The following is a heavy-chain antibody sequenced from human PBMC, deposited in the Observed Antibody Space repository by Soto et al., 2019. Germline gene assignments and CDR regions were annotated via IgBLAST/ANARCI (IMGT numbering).Heavy chain of an antibody. CDR2: IYYSGST. V-gene: IGHV4-59*01. CDR1: GGSISSYY. J-gene: IGHJ6*02. CDR3: ARSGYYPYGMDV. D-gene: IGHD3-3*01. Sequence: PSETLPLTCTVSGGSISSYYWSWIRQPPGKGLEWIGYIYYSGSTNYNPSLKSRVTISVDTSKNQFSLKLSSVTAADTAVYYCARSGYYPYGMDVWGQGTTVTVSS.